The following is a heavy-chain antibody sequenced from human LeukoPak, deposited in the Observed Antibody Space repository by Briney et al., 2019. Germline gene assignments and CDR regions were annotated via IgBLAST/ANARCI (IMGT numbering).Heavy chain of an antibody. CDR3: AKDPYYDLWSGYYYMDV. Sequence: GGSLRLSCAASGFIFNTYTMNWVRRAPGKGLEWVSAISGGGDSTHYADSVKGRFTISRDKSKNTVYLQMNSLRAEDTAIYYCAKDPYYDLWSGYYYMDVWGKGTTVTVSS. CDR2: ISGGGDST. D-gene: IGHD3-3*01. J-gene: IGHJ6*03. CDR1: GFIFNTYT. V-gene: IGHV3-23*01.